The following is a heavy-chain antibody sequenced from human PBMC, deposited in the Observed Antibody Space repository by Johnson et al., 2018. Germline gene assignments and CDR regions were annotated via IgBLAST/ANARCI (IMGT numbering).Heavy chain of an antibody. CDR1: GFTFSGYG. CDR3: AKYRGYYDTSADYEFYYYQYYGMDV. J-gene: IGHJ6*02. CDR2: ISYDGTNK. Sequence: VQLVESGGGVVQPGRSLRLSCAASGFTFSGYGMHWVRQAPGKGLEWVAVISYDGTNKNYADSVKGRFNIPRDYSKNTLYLQMNSLRPEDTAVYYCAKYRGYYDTSADYEFYYYQYYGMDVWGQGTTVTVSS. D-gene: IGHD3-22*01. V-gene: IGHV3-30*18.